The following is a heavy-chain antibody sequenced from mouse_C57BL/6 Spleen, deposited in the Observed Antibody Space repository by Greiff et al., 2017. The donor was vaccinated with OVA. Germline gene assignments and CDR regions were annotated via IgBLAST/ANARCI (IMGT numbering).Heavy chain of an antibody. CDR1: GYTFTSYW. CDR3: ARERNGGYFDV. Sequence: VQLQQPGAELVRPGSSVKLSCKASGYTFTSYWMHWVKQRPIQGLEWIGNIDPSDSETHYNQKFKDKATLTVDKSSSTAYMQLSSLTSEDSAVYYCARERNGGYFDVWGTGTTVTVSS. J-gene: IGHJ1*03. CDR2: IDPSDSET. V-gene: IGHV1-52*01.